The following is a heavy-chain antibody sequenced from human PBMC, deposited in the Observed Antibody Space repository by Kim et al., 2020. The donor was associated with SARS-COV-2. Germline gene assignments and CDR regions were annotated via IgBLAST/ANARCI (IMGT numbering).Heavy chain of an antibody. V-gene: IGHV3-33*01. Sequence: GGSLRLSCAASGFTFSSYGMHWVRQAPGKGLEWVAVIWYDGSNKYYADSVKGRFTISRDNSKNTLYLQMNSLRAEDTAVYYCARDRDIAAADPFDYWGQGTLVTVSS. CDR3: ARDRDIAAADPFDY. CDR1: GFTFSSYG. J-gene: IGHJ4*02. CDR2: IWYDGSNK. D-gene: IGHD6-13*01.